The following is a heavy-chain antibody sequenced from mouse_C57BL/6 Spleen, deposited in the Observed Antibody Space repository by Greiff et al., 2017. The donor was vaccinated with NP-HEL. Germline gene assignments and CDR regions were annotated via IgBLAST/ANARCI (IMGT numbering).Heavy chain of an antibody. CDR2: INPNNGGT. CDR3: ARPFINTDSGFAY. D-gene: IGHD1-1*01. CDR1: GYTFTDYN. J-gene: IGHJ3*01. V-gene: IGHV1-18*01. Sequence: VQLQQSGPELVKPGASVKIPCKASGYTFTDYNMDWVKQSHGKSLEWIGDINPNNGGTIYNQKFKGKATLTVDKSSSTAYMELRSLTSEDTAGYYCARPFINTDSGFAYWGQGTLVTVSA.